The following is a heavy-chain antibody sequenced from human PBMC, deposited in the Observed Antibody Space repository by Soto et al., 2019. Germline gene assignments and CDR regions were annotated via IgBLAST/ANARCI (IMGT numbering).Heavy chain of an antibody. CDR2: INPSGGST. V-gene: IGHV1-46*03. J-gene: IGHJ3*02. Sequence: DSVNVSCKASGYTFTSYYMHWVRQAPGQGLEWMGIINPSGGSTSYAQKFQGRVTMTRDTSTSTVYMELSSLRSEDTAVYYCARGGEYWCSGGSCYPGWEKAFDIWGQGTMVTVSS. D-gene: IGHD2-15*01. CDR1: GYTFTSYY. CDR3: ARGGEYWCSGGSCYPGWEKAFDI.